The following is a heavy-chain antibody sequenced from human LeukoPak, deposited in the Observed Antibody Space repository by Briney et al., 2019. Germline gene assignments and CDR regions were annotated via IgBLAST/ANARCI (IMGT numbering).Heavy chain of an antibody. J-gene: IGHJ4*02. Sequence: PGGSLKLSFAASGFPLSRHTMTWLRPAPGKGLEWVSIIGGRDDRTYYADFVKGRFNISRDNSKNILYLQMNNLRAEDTAVYYCAKDPNPLYYLWSGYKWGQGTLVTVSS. CDR3: AKDPNPLYYLWSGYK. V-gene: IGHV3-23*01. CDR1: GFPLSRHT. D-gene: IGHD3-3*01. CDR2: IGGRDDRT.